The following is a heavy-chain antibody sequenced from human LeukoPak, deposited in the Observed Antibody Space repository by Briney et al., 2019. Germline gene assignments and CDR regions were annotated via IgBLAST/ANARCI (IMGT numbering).Heavy chain of an antibody. V-gene: IGHV3-23*01. Sequence: GGSLRLSCAVSGFTFSNYAMNWVRQVPGKGLEWVSGISGSGETTRHADSVRGRFSVSRDNSKNMLYLQMNSLRAEDTAVYYCARGAADIVANIDSWGQGTLVTVSS. J-gene: IGHJ4*02. CDR1: GFTFSNYA. CDR3: ARGAADIVANIDS. D-gene: IGHD5-12*01. CDR2: ISGSGETT.